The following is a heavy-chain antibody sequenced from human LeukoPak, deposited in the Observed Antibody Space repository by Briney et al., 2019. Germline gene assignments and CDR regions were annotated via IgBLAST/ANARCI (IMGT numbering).Heavy chain of an antibody. D-gene: IGHD1-14*01. J-gene: IGHJ6*03. CDR2: ISAYNGNT. V-gene: IGHV1-18*01. CDR1: GYTFTSYG. CDR3: ARDPGLTSYYYFMDV. Sequence: GASVKVSCKASGYTFTSYGISWVRQAPGQGLEWMGWISAYNGNTNYAQKFQGRVSMTRDTSTGTVYMELSSLRSEDTAVYYCARDPGLTSYYYFMDVWGKGTTVTVSS.